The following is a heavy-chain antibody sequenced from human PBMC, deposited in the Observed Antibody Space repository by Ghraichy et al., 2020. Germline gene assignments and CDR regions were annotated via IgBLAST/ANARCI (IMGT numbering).Heavy chain of an antibody. J-gene: IGHJ6*02. CDR3: ARGRYSSGWYGEYYYYGMDV. CDR1: GGSISSYY. V-gene: IGHV4-59*01. Sequence: SQTLSLTCTVSGGSISSYYWSWIRQPPGKGLEWIGYIYYSGSTNYNPSLKSRVTISVDTSKNQFSLKLSSVTAADTAVYYCARGRYSSGWYGEYYYYGMDVWGQGTTVTVSS. CDR2: IYYSGST. D-gene: IGHD6-19*01.